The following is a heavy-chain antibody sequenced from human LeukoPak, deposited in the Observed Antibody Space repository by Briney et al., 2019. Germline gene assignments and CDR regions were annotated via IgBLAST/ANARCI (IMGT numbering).Heavy chain of an antibody. CDR2: IKTDGSEI. J-gene: IGHJ4*02. D-gene: IGHD3-16*01. V-gene: IGHV3-7*02. CDR1: GFILSSYW. CDR3: ARVRGSYCLDY. Sequence: GGSVRLSCVASGFILSSYWLNWVRQAPGKGLEWVANIKTDGSEIYYVDSVKCRFTISRDNAKNTLYLKMNSLRAEDTAVYYCARVRGSYCLDYWGQGTLVTVSS.